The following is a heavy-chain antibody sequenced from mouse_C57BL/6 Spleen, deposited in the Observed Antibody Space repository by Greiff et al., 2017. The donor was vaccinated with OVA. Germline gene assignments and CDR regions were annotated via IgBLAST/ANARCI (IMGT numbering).Heavy chain of an antibody. D-gene: IGHD2-1*01. CDR2: IDPETGGT. Sequence: QVQLKESGAELVRPGASVTLSCKASGYTFTDYEMHWVKQTPVHGLEWIGAIDPETGGTAYNQKFKGKAILTADKSSSTAYMELRSLTSEDSAVYYCTRLYGNYNFDYWGQGTTLTVSS. V-gene: IGHV1-15*01. CDR1: GYTFTDYE. CDR3: TRLYGNYNFDY. J-gene: IGHJ2*01.